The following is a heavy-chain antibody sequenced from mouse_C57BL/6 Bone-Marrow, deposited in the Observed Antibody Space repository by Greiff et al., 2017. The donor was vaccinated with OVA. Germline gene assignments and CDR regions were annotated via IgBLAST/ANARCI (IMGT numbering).Heavy chain of an antibody. J-gene: IGHJ4*01. CDR2: INPNNGCT. CDR3: ASSTTVDAMDY. V-gene: IGHV1-18*01. CDR1: GYTFTDYN. Sequence: EVKLQQSGPELVKPGASVKIPCKASGYTFTDYNMDWVKQSHGKSLEWIGDINPNNGCTIYNQKFKGKATLTVDKSSSTAYMELRSLTSKETSVYYCASSTTVDAMDYWGQGTSVTVSS. D-gene: IGHD1-1*01.